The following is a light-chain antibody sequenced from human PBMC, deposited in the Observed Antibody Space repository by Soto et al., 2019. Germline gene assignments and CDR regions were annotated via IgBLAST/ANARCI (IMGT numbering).Light chain of an antibody. V-gene: IGLV1-51*01. CDR1: TSNIGINY. Sequence: QSVLTQPPSVSAAPGQRVTISCSGITSNIGINYVSWYQQVPGTAPKLLIYDNNKRPSGIPDRFSGSKSGTSATLGITGLQTGDEADYYCGTWDSSLSTWVFGGGTKLTVL. J-gene: IGLJ3*02. CDR2: DNN. CDR3: GTWDSSLSTWV.